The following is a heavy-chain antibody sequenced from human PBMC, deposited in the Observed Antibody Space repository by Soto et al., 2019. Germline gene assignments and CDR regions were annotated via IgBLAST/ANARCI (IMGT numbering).Heavy chain of an antibody. D-gene: IGHD2-21*02. V-gene: IGHV1-18*01. J-gene: IGHJ5*02. CDR2: ISAYNGNK. CDR3: ARELGAYCGGDCYSNWFDP. Sequence: QVQLVQSGAEVKKPGASVKVSCKASGYTFTSYGISWVRQAPGQGLEWMGWISAYNGNKNYARKLQGRVTMTTHTSTSTAYMELRSLRSDDTAVYYCARELGAYCGGDCYSNWFDPWGQGTLVTVSS. CDR1: GYTFTSYG.